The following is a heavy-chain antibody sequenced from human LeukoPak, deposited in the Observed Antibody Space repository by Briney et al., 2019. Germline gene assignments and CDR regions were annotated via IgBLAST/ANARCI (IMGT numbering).Heavy chain of an antibody. CDR1: GFTFSRIA. CDR2: IRGNGDTA. CDR3: AKGQELDDGVFDS. D-gene: IGHD1-1*01. V-gene: IGHV3-23*01. J-gene: IGHJ4*02. Sequence: GGSLRLSCAASGFTFSRIAMTWVRQAPGKGLEWVSTIRGNGDTAYNADSVRGRFAISRDNSKNALFLQMNSLRVEDTAIYYCAKGQELDDGVFDSWGQGTLVTVSS.